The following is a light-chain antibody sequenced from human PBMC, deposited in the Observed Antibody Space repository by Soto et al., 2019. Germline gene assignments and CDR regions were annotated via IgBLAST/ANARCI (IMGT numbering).Light chain of an antibody. CDR2: EGS. Sequence: QSALTHPASVSGSPGQSITISCTGTSSDVGSYNLVSWYQQHPGKAPKLMIYEGSKRPSGVSNRFSGSKSGNTASLTISGLQAEDEADYYCCSYAGSSTHVVFGGGTQLTVL. V-gene: IGLV2-23*01. CDR1: SSDVGSYNL. J-gene: IGLJ2*01. CDR3: CSYAGSSTHVV.